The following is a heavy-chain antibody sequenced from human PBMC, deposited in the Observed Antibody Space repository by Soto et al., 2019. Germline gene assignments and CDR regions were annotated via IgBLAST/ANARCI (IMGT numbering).Heavy chain of an antibody. Sequence: GGSLRLSCATSGFDFSNTWIHWVRQVPGQGLVWVSRINSDGSSIIYADSVKGRFTLSRDNAKNTVHLQMSSLRVEDTAVYYCAKDWYHTIDSWGQGIPVTGSS. V-gene: IGHV3-74*01. J-gene: IGHJ4*02. CDR2: INSDGSSI. D-gene: IGHD1-20*01. CDR3: AKDWYHTIDS. CDR1: GFDFSNTW.